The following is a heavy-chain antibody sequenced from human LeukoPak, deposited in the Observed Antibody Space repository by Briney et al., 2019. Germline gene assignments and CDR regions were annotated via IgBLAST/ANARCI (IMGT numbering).Heavy chain of an antibody. V-gene: IGHV3-64*01. D-gene: IGHD3-22*01. CDR2: ISSNGGST. J-gene: IGHJ4*02. CDR1: GFTFSSYA. Sequence: PGGSLRLSCAASGFTFSSYAMHWVRQAPGKGLEYVSAISSNGGSTYYANSLKGRFTISRDNSKNTLYLQMGSLRAEDMAVYYCARGYDSSGLITLWGQGTLVTVSS. CDR3: ARGYDSSGLITL.